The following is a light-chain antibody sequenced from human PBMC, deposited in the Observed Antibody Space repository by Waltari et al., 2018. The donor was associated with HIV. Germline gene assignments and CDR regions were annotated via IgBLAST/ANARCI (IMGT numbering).Light chain of an antibody. CDR2: QHN. CDR3: QTWDTSTASYV. J-gene: IGLJ1*01. CDR1: KLADKY. V-gene: IGLV3-1*01. Sequence: SYEVSQPPSVSVSPGQTASISCSGDKLADKYVSWYQLKPGQSPVLVIFQHNKRPSGIPERFSGSKSGNTATLTIRGTQTMDDADYFCQTWDTSTASYVFGTGTTVTVL.